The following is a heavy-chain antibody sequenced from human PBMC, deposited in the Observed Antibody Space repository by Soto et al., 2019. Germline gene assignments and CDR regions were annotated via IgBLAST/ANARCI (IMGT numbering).Heavy chain of an antibody. Sequence: SETLSLTCSVSGASISSYYYTWIRQTPGKGLEWIGYIYLGGSINYNPSFKSRVIISVDTSKNQFSVRLSSVTAADTAVYYCATLPPRIVVTLLPIPTWGQGIQVTVSS. J-gene: IGHJ5*02. V-gene: IGHV4-59*01. CDR1: GASISSYY. CDR3: ATLPPRIVVTLLPIPT. CDR2: IYLGGSI. D-gene: IGHD2-21*01.